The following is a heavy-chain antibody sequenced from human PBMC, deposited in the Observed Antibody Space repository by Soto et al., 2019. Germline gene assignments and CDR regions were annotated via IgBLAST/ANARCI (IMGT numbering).Heavy chain of an antibody. CDR2: INPSGGST. D-gene: IGHD3-3*02. CDR1: GYTFTSYY. CDR3: ARLGIRSGLDT. J-gene: IGHJ5*02. V-gene: IGHV1-46*01. Sequence: ASVKVSCKASGYTFTSYYMHWVRQAPGQGLEWMGIINPSGGSTSYAQKFQGRVTMTRDTSTSTVYMELSSLRSADTAVFYCARLGIRSGLDTWGQGTLVTVSS.